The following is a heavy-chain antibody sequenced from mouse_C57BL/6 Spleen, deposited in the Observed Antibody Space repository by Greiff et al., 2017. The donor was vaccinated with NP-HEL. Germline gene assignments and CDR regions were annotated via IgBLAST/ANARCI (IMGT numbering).Heavy chain of an antibody. V-gene: IGHV1-81*01. D-gene: IGHD1-1*01. CDR3: ANYGRVGGFAY. CDR1: GYTFTSYG. CDR2: IYPRSGNT. J-gene: IGHJ3*01. Sequence: QVQLKESGAELARPGASVKLSCKASGYTFTSYGISWVKQRTGQGLEWIGEIYPRSGNTYYNEKFKGKATLTADKSSSTAYMELRSLTSEDSAVYFCANYGRVGGFAYWGQGTLVTVSA.